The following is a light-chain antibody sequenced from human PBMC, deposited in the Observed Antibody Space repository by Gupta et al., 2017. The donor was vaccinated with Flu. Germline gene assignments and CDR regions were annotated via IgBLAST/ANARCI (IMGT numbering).Light chain of an antibody. CDR2: AAS. J-gene: IGKJ4*01. Sequence: PSFLSASVGDRVTITCRASQGISSYLAWYQQKPGKAPKLLIYAASTLQSGVPSRFSGSGSGTEFTLTISSLQPDDFASYYCQQLNSYPRTFGGETKVEIK. CDR1: QGISSY. CDR3: QQLNSYPRT. V-gene: IGKV1-9*01.